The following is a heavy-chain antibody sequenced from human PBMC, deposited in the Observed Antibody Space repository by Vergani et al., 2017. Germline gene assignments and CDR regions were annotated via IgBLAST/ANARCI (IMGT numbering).Heavy chain of an antibody. CDR2: ISSSSSYI. J-gene: IGHJ4*02. D-gene: IGHD3-16*01. V-gene: IGHV3-21*01. CDR3: ARDIPLPITFGGVTSARYFDY. CDR1: GFTFSSYS. Sequence: EVQLVESGGGLVKPGGSLRLSCAASGFTFSSYSMNWVRQAPGKGLEWVSSISSSSSYIYYADSVKGRFTISRDNAKNSLYLQMNSLRAEDTAVYYCARDIPLPITFGGVTSARYFDYWGQGTLVTVSS.